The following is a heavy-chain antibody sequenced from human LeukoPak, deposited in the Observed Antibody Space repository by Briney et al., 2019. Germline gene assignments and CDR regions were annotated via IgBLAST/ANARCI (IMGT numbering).Heavy chain of an antibody. D-gene: IGHD1-14*01. CDR3: ARNLSPDFDY. CDR2: IYYSGST. CDR1: GGSISSYY. V-gene: IGHV4-59*01. Sequence: SETLSLTCTVSGGSISSYYWSWIRQPPGKGLEWIGYIYYSGSTKYNPSLKSRVTISVDASKTQFSLKLNSVTAADTAVYYCARNLSPDFDYWGQGTLVTVSS. J-gene: IGHJ4*02.